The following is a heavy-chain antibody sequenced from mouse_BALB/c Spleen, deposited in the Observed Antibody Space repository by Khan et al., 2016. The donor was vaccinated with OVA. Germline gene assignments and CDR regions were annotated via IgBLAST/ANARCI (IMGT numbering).Heavy chain of an antibody. D-gene: IGHD2-1*01. V-gene: IGHV1S136*01. Sequence: VQLKESGPELVKPGASVKMSCKASGYTFTDYVMHWVKQKPGQGLEWIGYIYPYNDETESTDRFKGKATLTLDKSSNTAYMDLRSLTSADSAVYYCARSTTDYYIMGYWGQGTSVTVSS. CDR3: ARSTTDYYIMGY. CDR1: GYTFTDYV. J-gene: IGHJ4*01. CDR2: IYPYNDET.